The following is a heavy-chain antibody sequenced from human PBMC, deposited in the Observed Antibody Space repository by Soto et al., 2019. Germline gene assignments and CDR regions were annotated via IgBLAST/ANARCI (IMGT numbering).Heavy chain of an antibody. CDR2: IYSGGST. Sequence: GGSLRLSCAASGFTVSSNYMSWVRQAPGKGLEWVSVIYSGGSTYYADSVKGRFTISRDNSKNTLYLQMNSLRAEDTAVYYCESLVVVAANDAFDIWGQGTMVTVSS. V-gene: IGHV3-53*01. D-gene: IGHD2-15*01. J-gene: IGHJ3*02. CDR3: ESLVVVAANDAFDI. CDR1: GFTVSSNY.